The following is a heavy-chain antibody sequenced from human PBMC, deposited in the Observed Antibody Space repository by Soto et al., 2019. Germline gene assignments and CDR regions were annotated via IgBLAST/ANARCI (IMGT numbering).Heavy chain of an antibody. Sequence: GGSLRLSFAASGFTFSSYGMHWVRQAPGRGLEWVAVISYDGSNKYYADSVKGRFTISRDNSKNTLYLQMNSLRAKDTAVYYCAKAEEYYDFWSGYHYWGQGTLVTVSS. CDR1: GFTFSSYG. D-gene: IGHD3-3*01. V-gene: IGHV3-30*18. J-gene: IGHJ4*02. CDR3: AKAEEYYDFWSGYHY. CDR2: ISYDGSNK.